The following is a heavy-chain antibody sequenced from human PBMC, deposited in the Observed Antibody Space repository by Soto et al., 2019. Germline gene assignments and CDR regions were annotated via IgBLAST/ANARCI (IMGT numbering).Heavy chain of an antibody. CDR3: ARGQLLYYYGSENYGMDV. Sequence: WASVKVSCKASGYTFTSYGISWVRQAPGQGLEWMGWISAYNGNTNYVQKLQGRVTMTTDTSTSTAYMELRSLRSDDTAVYYCARGQLLYYYGSENYGMDVWGQGTTVTVSS. CDR1: GYTFTSYG. J-gene: IGHJ6*02. D-gene: IGHD3-10*01. CDR2: ISAYNGNT. V-gene: IGHV1-18*04.